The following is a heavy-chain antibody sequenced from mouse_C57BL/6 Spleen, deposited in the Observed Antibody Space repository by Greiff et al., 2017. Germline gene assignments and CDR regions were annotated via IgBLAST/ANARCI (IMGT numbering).Heavy chain of an antibody. CDR2: ISGGGGNT. V-gene: IGHV5-9*01. D-gene: IGHD1-1*01. J-gene: IGHJ2*01. CDR3: ARQITTVGFYFDY. Sequence: EVQLVESGGGLVKPGGSLKLSCAASGFTFSSYTMSWVRQTPEKRLEWVATISGGGGNTYYPDSVKGRFTISRDNAKNTLYLQMSSLRSEDTALYYCARQITTVGFYFDYWGQGTTLTVSS. CDR1: GFTFSSYT.